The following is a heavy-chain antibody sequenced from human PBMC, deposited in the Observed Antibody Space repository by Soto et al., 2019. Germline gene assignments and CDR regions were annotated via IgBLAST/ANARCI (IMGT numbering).Heavy chain of an antibody. CDR3: ARLYCSSVSCYNDY. D-gene: IGHD2-2*01. CDR1: GFPVSYGYY. J-gene: IGHJ4*02. V-gene: IGHV4-38-2*01. CDR2: IYQSGKT. Sequence: KTSETLSLTCGVSGFPVSYGYYWGWIRQPPGKGLEWLGSIYQSGKTYCNPSLKSRLTLSMDTSRNEFSLRLRSVTAADTAVYFCARLYCSSVSCYNDYWGPGVLVTVSS.